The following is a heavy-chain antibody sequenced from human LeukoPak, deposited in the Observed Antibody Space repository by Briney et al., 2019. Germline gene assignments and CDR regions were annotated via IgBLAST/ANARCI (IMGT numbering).Heavy chain of an antibody. D-gene: IGHD4-17*01. V-gene: IGHV3-66*01. Sequence: GGSLRLSCAASGFTVSSNYMSWVRQAPGKGLEWVSVIYSGGSTYYADSVKGRFTISRDNSKNTLYLQMNSLRAEDTAVYYCATGLLYGYYYYGMDVWGQGTTVTVSS. CDR2: IYSGGST. CDR1: GFTVSSNY. CDR3: ATGLLYGYYYYGMDV. J-gene: IGHJ6*02.